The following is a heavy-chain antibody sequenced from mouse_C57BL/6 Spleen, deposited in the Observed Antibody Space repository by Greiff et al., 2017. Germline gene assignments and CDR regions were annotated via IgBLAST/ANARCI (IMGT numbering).Heavy chain of an antibody. CDR2: IYPRSGNT. D-gene: IGHD1-1*01. CDR1: GYTFTSYG. Sequence: QVHVKQSGAELARPGASVKLSCKASGYTFTSYGISWVKQRTGQGLEWIGEIYPRSGNTYYNEKFKGKATLTADKSSSTAYMELRSLTSEDSAVYFCAIYGSSYDAMDYWGQGTSVTVSS. J-gene: IGHJ4*01. V-gene: IGHV1-81*01. CDR3: AIYGSSYDAMDY.